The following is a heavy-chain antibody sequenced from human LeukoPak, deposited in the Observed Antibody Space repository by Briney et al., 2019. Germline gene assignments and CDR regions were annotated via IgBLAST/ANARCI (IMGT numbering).Heavy chain of an antibody. D-gene: IGHD4-17*01. CDR1: GASIRSGDHH. CDR2: IYFSGSR. CDR3: ARHLDPPYGDSHFDY. V-gene: IGHV4-30-4*08. Sequence: SETLSLTCSVSGASIRSGDHHWSWLRQSPGKGLEWIGYIYFSGSRSSNPSLRSRVTISVDTSKNQFSLKLSSVAAADTAVYYCARHLDPPYGDSHFDYWDQGTLVTVSS. J-gene: IGHJ4*02.